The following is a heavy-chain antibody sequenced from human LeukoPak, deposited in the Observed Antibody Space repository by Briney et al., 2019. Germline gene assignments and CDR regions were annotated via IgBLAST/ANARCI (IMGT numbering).Heavy chain of an antibody. CDR1: GFTFDDYA. D-gene: IGHD3-10*01. V-gene: IGHV3-9*01. Sequence: GGSLRLSCAASGFTFDDYAMHWVRQAPGKGLEWVSGISRNSGTIGYADSVKGRFTISRDNAKNSLYLQMNSLRAEDTALYYCAKYGYFGSGTYWRGYFDYWGLGTLVTVSS. CDR3: AKYGYFGSGTYWRGYFDY. CDR2: ISRNSGTI. J-gene: IGHJ4*02.